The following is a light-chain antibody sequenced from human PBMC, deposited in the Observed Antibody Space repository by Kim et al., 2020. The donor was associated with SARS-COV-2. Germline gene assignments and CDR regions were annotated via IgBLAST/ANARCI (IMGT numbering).Light chain of an antibody. J-gene: IGKJ2*01. Sequence: LYPGERATLSCRASQSVSSYLAWYQQKPGQAPRLLIYDASNRATGIPARFSGSGAGTDFTLTISSLEPEDFAVYYCQQRSNWPPYTFGQGTKLEIK. CDR3: QQRSNWPPYT. CDR1: QSVSSY. V-gene: IGKV3-11*01. CDR2: DAS.